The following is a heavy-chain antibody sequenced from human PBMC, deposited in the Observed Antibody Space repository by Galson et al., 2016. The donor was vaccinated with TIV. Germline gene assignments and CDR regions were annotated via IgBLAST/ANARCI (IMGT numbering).Heavy chain of an antibody. CDR2: INPNGGDT. Sequence: SVKVSCKASGYPFAGQYLHWVRQAPGQGLEWMGWINPNGGDTNYAQKFQNRVTMTRDTSISTAYMELSGLRSDDTAVYYCARDLMTSVTPPFDFWGQGTLVTVSS. D-gene: IGHD4-17*01. V-gene: IGHV1-2*02. CDR1: GYPFAGQY. CDR3: ARDLMTSVTPPFDF. J-gene: IGHJ4*01.